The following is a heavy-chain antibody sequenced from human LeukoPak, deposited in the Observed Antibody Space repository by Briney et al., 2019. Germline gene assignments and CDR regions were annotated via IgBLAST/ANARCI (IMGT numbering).Heavy chain of an antibody. CDR2: ISYDGSNR. D-gene: IGHD3-22*01. J-gene: IGHJ4*02. CDR3: AKDLLLAYYDSSGYYCGVFDY. Sequence: PGGSLRLSRAASGFTFSSYAMHWVRQAPGKGLEWVAVISYDGSNRYYADSVKGRFTISRDNSKNTLYLQMNSLRAEDTAVYYCAKDLLLAYYDSSGYYCGVFDYWGQGTLVTVSS. V-gene: IGHV3-30*04. CDR1: GFTFSSYA.